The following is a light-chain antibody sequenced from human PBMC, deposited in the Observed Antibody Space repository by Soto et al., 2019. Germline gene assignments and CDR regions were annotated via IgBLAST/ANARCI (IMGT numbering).Light chain of an antibody. CDR3: QQYGSTPLT. V-gene: IGKV3-20*01. Sequence: DIVLTQSPDTPYLSPGERATLSYRASQSVRSNYLAWNQQKPGQAPSFLIYDPSCRATGIPDSFSGRGSGTDFTLTISRLEPEDFAVYYCQQYGSTPLTFGGGTKVDIK. J-gene: IGKJ4*01. CDR1: QSVRSNY. CDR2: DPS.